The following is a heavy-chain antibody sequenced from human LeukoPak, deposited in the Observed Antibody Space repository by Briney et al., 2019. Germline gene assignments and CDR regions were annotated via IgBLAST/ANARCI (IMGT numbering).Heavy chain of an antibody. CDR2: INAYNTDT. CDR3: ARVNIVASYYYMDV. CDR1: GYTFSSYG. D-gene: IGHD5-12*01. J-gene: IGHJ6*03. V-gene: IGHV1-18*01. Sequence: ASVKVCCKASGYTFSSYGISWVRQAPGQGLEWMGWINAYNTDTKYAQKFQGSFTMTTDTSTSTAYMELRSLTSDDTAMYYCARVNIVASYYYMDVWGKGTTVTISS.